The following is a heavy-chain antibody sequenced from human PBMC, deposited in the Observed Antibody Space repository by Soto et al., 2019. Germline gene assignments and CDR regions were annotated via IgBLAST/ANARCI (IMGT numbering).Heavy chain of an antibody. J-gene: IGHJ3*02. Sequence: QVHLVESGGGVVQPGRSLTLSCAASGFSFRTSGMHWVRQAPGKGLEWVTGMWYDGHVEGYLDSVKGRFTISRDNSNSLMSLQMSNLRADDTAVYYCARGLPKVAGGAFDIWGHGTMVTVSS. D-gene: IGHD2-15*01. CDR1: GFSFRTSG. CDR3: ARGLPKVAGGAFDI. V-gene: IGHV3-33*01. CDR2: MWYDGHVE.